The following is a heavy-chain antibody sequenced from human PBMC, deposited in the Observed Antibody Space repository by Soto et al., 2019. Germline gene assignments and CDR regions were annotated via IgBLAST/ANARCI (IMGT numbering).Heavy chain of an antibody. CDR1: GYTFTSHG. CDR3: ARDNYYDSSGPHDY. J-gene: IGHJ4*02. V-gene: IGHV1-18*01. D-gene: IGHD3-22*01. CDR2: ISAYNGNT. Sequence: ASVKVSCKASGYTFTSHGISWVRQAPGQGLEWMGWISAYNGNTNYAQKLQGRVTMTTDTSTSTAYMELRSLRSDDTAVYYCARDNYYDSSGPHDYWGQGTLVTVSS.